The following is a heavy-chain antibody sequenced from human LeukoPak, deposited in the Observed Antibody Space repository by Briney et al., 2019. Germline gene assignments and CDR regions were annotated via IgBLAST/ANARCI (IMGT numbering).Heavy chain of an antibody. J-gene: IGHJ4*02. CDR3: GRMFGYNYPFDS. V-gene: IGHV4-34*01. Sequence: SETLSLTCAVYGGSFSGYYWSWIRQPPGKGLEWIGEINHSGSTNYNPSLESPLTISIDTSKNQFSLKLSSVTAADTAVYYCGRMFGYNYPFDSWGQGTQVTVSS. CDR1: GGSFSGYY. D-gene: IGHD5-24*01. CDR2: INHSGST.